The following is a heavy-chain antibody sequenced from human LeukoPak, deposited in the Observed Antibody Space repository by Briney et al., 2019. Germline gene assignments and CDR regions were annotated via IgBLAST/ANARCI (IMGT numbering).Heavy chain of an antibody. V-gene: IGHV3-23*01. J-gene: IGHJ4*02. CDR1: GFTSRSYA. D-gene: IGHD3-16*01. Sequence: GGSLRLSCAASGFTSRSYAMNWVRQAPGKGLEWVSGISGNGGSTYYADSVKGRFTISRDNSKNTLYLQMNSLRDEDTAVYYCAKEVYGDHVWGAVDYWGQGTLVTVSS. CDR3: AKEVYGDHVWGAVDY. CDR2: ISGNGGST.